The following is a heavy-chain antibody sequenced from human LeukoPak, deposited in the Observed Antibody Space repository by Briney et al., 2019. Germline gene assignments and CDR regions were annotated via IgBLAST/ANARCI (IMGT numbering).Heavy chain of an antibody. V-gene: IGHV3-15*07. J-gene: IGHJ4*02. D-gene: IGHD3-22*01. CDR3: TTDYYYDSSGYYYRFDY. CDR2: IKSKTDGGTT. Sequence: PGGSLRLSCAASGFTFSNAWMNWVRQAPGKGLEWVGRIKSKTDGGTTDCAAPVKGRFTISRDDSKNTLYLQMNSLKTEDTAVYYCTTDYYYDSSGYYYRFDYWGQGTLVTVSS. CDR1: GFTFSNAW.